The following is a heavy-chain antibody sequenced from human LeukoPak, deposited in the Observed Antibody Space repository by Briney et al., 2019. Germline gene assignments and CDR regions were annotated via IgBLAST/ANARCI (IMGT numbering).Heavy chain of an antibody. D-gene: IGHD3-22*01. V-gene: IGHV1-2*02. CDR1: GYTFTGYY. CDR2: INPNSGGT. J-gene: IGHJ3*02. Sequence: ASVKVSCKASGYTFTGYYMHWVRQAPGQGLEWMGWINPNSGGTNYAQKFQGRVTMTRDTSISTAYMELSSVTAADTAVYYCARDFTRYYDSSGTLGAFDIWGQGTMVTVSS. CDR3: ARDFTRYYDSSGTLGAFDI.